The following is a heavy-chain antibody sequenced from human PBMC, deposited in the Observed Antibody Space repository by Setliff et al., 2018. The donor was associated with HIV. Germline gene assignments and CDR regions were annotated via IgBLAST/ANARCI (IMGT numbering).Heavy chain of an antibody. Sequence: PGGSLRLSCAASGFTFSSYWMHWVRQAPGKGLVWVSRINSDGSSTSYADSVKGRFTISRDNGKNAVYLQMNSLTAEDTALYYCVRDLARVIAHWGQGTLVTVSS. CDR2: INSDGSST. D-gene: IGHD2-21*01. J-gene: IGHJ4*02. V-gene: IGHV3-74*01. CDR1: GFTFSSYW. CDR3: VRDLARVIAH.